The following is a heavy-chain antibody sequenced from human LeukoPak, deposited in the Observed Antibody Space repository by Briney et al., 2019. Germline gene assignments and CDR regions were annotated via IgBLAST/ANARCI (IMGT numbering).Heavy chain of an antibody. J-gene: IGHJ4*02. CDR1: GFTFNSYA. V-gene: IGHV3-23*01. CDR2: ISGSGGST. D-gene: IGHD1-26*01. Sequence: GGSLRLSCAASGFTFNSYAMTWLRQAPGKGLEWVSSISGSGGSTYYADFVEGRFTVSRDNSKNTLYLQVNSLRAEDTAIYYCARGSDLLDYWGQGTLVSVSS. CDR3: ARGSDLLDY.